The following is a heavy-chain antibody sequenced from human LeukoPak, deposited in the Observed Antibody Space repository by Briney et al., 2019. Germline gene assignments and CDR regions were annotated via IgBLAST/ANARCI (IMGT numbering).Heavy chain of an antibody. V-gene: IGHV3-48*03. CDR3: ARIWSYGSGNPLRFYYYYYMDV. Sequence: GGSLRLSCAASGFTFSSYEMNWVRQAPGKGLEWVSYISSSGSTIYYADSVKGRFTISRDNAKNSLYLQMNSLRAEDTAVYYCARIWSYGSGNPLRFYYYYYMDVWGKGTTATASS. CDR1: GFTFSSYE. J-gene: IGHJ6*03. D-gene: IGHD3-10*01. CDR2: ISSSGSTI.